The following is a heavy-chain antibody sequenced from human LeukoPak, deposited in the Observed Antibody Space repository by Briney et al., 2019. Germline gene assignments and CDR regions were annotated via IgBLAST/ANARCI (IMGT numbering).Heavy chain of an antibody. V-gene: IGHV3-30*04. CDR3: ARERSGSEIFARSFDI. Sequence: GGSLRLSCAASGFTFSSYAMHWVRQAPGKGLEWVAVISYDGSNKYYADSVKGRFTISRDNSKNTLYLQMNSLRAEDTAVYYCARERSGSEIFARSFDIWGQGTMVTVSS. CDR1: GFTFSSYA. J-gene: IGHJ3*02. CDR2: ISYDGSNK. D-gene: IGHD3-3*01.